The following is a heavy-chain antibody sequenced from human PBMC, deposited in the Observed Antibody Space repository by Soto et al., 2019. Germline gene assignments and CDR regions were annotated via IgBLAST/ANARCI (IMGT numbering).Heavy chain of an antibody. CDR3: TSSSARFDY. J-gene: IGHJ4*02. D-gene: IGHD6-6*01. V-gene: IGHV3-15*01. Sequence: GGSLRCSCAASGFTFSNAWMSWVRQDPGKGLEWVGRIKSKTDGGTTDYAAPVKGRFTISRDDSKNTLYLQMNSLKTEDTAVSYCTSSSARFDYWGQGTLVTVSS. CDR2: IKSKTDGGTT. CDR1: GFTFSNAW.